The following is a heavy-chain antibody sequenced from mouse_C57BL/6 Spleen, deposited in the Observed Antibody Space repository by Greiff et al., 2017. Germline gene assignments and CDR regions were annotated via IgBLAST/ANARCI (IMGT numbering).Heavy chain of an antibody. V-gene: IGHV14-4*01. CDR3: TTSGTWFAY. CDR1: GFNIKDDY. D-gene: IGHD4-1*01. Sequence: VQLQQSGAELVRPGASVKLSCPASGFNIKDDYMHWVQQRPEQGLEWIGWIDPENGDTEYASKFQGKATITADTSSNTAYLQLSSLTSEDTAVYYCTTSGTWFAYWGQGTLVTVSA. CDR2: IDPENGDT. J-gene: IGHJ3*01.